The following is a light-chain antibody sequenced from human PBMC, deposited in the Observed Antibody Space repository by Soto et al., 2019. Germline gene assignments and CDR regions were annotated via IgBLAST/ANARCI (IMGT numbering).Light chain of an antibody. CDR3: LQDYRDSWT. V-gene: IGKV1-6*01. CDR2: DAS. CDR1: QGIRID. Sequence: IQMTQSPSSLSASVGDRVTITCRSSQGIRIDLGWYQQKPGKAPKRLIYDASNLPSGVPSRFSGSGSGTECTLTISSLQPEDVALYYCLQDYRDSWTFGQGTKVDIK. J-gene: IGKJ1*01.